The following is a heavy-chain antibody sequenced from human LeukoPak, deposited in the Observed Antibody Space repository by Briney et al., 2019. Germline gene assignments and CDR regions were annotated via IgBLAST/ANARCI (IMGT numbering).Heavy chain of an antibody. CDR2: IYNSRST. CDR1: GGSFSGYY. V-gene: IGHV4-34*01. Sequence: SETLSLTCAVYGGSFSGYYWSWVRHPPGEGLEWGGEIYNSRSTNYNPSLKSRVTISVDTSKAEFSLKLSSVTAADTAVYYSARGPTLDYGGQGTLATVS. CDR3: ARGPTLDY. J-gene: IGHJ4*02.